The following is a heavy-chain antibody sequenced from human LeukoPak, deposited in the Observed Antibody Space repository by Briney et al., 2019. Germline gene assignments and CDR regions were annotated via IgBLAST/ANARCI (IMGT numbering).Heavy chain of an antibody. Sequence: GESLKISSKASGYSFSTYWIGWVRQMPRKGLEWMGIIYPADSDTRYSPPSQGQVTISAANTFSTAYPQWSSLQTSDTATYYYARDVNIKCVNITEFFDNGGEGPLVTVSS. J-gene: IGHJ4*02. CDR1: GYSFSTYW. CDR3: ARDVNIKCVNITEFFDN. D-gene: IGHD3-10*01. CDR2: IYPADSDT. V-gene: IGHV5-51*01.